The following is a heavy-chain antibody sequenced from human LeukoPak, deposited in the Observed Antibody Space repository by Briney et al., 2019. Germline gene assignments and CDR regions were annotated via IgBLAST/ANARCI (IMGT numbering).Heavy chain of an antibody. CDR2: IYYSGST. CDR3: ARDLPGAGTSGGPFDD. CDR1: GGSISSSSYY. Sequence: SETLSLTCTVSGGSISSSSYYWGWIRQPPGKGLEGIGSIYYSGSTYYNPSLKSRVTISIDTSKNQFSLKLSSVTAADTALYYCARDLPGAGTSGGPFDDWGQGPLVSVSS. J-gene: IGHJ4*02. D-gene: IGHD6-19*01. V-gene: IGHV4-39*07.